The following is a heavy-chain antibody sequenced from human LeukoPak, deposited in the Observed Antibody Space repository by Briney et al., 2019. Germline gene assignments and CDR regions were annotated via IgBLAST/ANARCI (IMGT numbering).Heavy chain of an antibody. CDR1: GYTFTSYG. CDR2: ISAYNGNT. J-gene: IGHJ4*02. D-gene: IGHD6-19*01. CDR3: ARDRTAVAGPYGPGEIFFDY. V-gene: IGHV1-18*01. Sequence: ASVKVSCKASGYTFTSYGISWVRQAPGQGLEWMGWISAYNGNTNYAQKLQGRVTMTTDTSTSTAYMELRSLRSDDTAVYYCARDRTAVAGPYGPGEIFFDYWGQGTLVTVSS.